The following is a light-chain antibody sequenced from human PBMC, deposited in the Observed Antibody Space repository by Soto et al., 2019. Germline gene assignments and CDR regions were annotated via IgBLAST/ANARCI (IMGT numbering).Light chain of an antibody. J-gene: IGKJ3*01. Sequence: DIQMTQSGSSLSASVGDRVTITCRASQSISRNLNWCQQKPGKAPKVLIYGASSLQSGVPSRFSASASGTDFTLTISSLQPEDFATYYCQQSYTTPFTFGPGTKVDIK. CDR2: GAS. V-gene: IGKV1-39*01. CDR3: QQSYTTPFT. CDR1: QSISRN.